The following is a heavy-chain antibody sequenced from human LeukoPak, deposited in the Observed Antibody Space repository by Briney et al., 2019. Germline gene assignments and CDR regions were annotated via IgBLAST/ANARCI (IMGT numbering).Heavy chain of an antibody. D-gene: IGHD5-18*01. Sequence: SETLSLTCAVYGGSFSGYYWSWIRQPPGKGLEWIGEINHSGSTNYNPSLKSRVTISVDTSKNQFSLKLSSVTAADTAVYYCARPRGEYSYGPFDSWGQGTLVTVAS. J-gene: IGHJ4*02. CDR1: GGSFSGYY. CDR3: ARPRGEYSYGPFDS. CDR2: INHSGST. V-gene: IGHV4-34*01.